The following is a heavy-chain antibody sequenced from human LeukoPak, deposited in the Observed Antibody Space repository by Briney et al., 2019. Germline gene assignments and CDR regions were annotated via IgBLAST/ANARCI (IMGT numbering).Heavy chain of an antibody. CDR3: ARQAVIIPTATEGPWFDP. CDR2: IHYAGST. J-gene: IGHJ5*02. V-gene: IGHV4-59*08. Sequence: SETLSLICTVSSATIKIYYWSWLRQSPGEGLEWITDIHYAGSTKYNPSLKSRVTISVYLSKNHLALKMSSVTAADTAVYYCARQAVIIPTATEGPWFDPWGQGTLVAVCS. CDR1: SATIKIYY. D-gene: IGHD2-15*01.